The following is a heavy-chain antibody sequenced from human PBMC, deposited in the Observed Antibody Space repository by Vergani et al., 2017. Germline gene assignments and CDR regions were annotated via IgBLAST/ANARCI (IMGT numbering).Heavy chain of an antibody. CDR2: IYYSGST. V-gene: IGHV4-59*01. Sequence: QVQLQESGPGLVKPSETLSLTCTVSGGSISSYYWSWIRQPPGKGLEWIGYIYYSGSTNYNPSLKSRVTISVDTSKNQFSLKLSSVTAADTAVYYCARALSDFGSYYYYYRDVWGKGP. J-gene: IGHJ6*03. D-gene: IGHD3-3*01. CDR1: GGSISSYY. CDR3: ARALSDFGSYYYYYRDV.